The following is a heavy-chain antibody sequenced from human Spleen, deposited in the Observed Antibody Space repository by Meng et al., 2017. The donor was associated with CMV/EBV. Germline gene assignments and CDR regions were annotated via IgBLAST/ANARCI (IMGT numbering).Heavy chain of an antibody. V-gene: IGHV3-74*01. D-gene: IGHD6-6*01. CDR2: INSDGSST. CDR1: GFTFSSYW. CDR3: AREKGYSSSSLYYYYGMDV. J-gene: IGHJ6*02. Sequence: GESLKISCAASGFTFSSYWMSWVRQAPGKGLVWVSRINSDGSSTSYADSVKGRFTISRDNSKNTLYLQMNSLRAEDTAVYYCAREKGYSSSSLYYYYGMDVWGQGTTVTVSS.